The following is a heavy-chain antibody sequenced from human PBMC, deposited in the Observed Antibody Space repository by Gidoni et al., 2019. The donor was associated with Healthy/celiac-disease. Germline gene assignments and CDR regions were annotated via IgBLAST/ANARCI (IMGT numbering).Heavy chain of an antibody. Sequence: QVQLVESGGGVVQPGRSLRLSCAASGFTFSSYAMHWVRQAPGKGLEWVAVISYDGSNKYYADSVKGRFTISRDNSKNTLYLQMNSLRAEDTAVYYCARGDTAMVSGESDYWGQGTLVTVSS. V-gene: IGHV3-30-3*01. J-gene: IGHJ4*02. CDR2: ISYDGSNK. CDR1: GFTFSSYA. CDR3: ARGDTAMVSGESDY. D-gene: IGHD5-18*01.